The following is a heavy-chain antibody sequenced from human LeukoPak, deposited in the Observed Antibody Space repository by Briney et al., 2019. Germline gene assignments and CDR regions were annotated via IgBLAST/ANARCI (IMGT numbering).Heavy chain of an antibody. J-gene: IGHJ4*02. CDR3: AKVSGSYPLDY. CDR2: ISYDGSNK. CDR1: GFTFSSYG. Sequence: GGSLRLSCAASGFTFSSYGMHWVRQAPGKGLEWVVVISYDGSNKNSADSVKGRFTISRDNSKNTLYLQMNSLRAEDTAVYYCAKVSGSYPLDYWGQGTLVTVSS. V-gene: IGHV3-30*18. D-gene: IGHD1-26*01.